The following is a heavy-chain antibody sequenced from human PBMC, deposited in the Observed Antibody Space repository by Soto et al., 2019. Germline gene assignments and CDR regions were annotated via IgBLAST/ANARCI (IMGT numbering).Heavy chain of an antibody. CDR2: ISAYNVNT. D-gene: IGHD3-9*01. Sequence: ASVKVSCKASGYTFTSYGISWVRQAPGQGLEWMGWISAYNVNTNFAQKLQGRVTMTTDTSTSTAYLELRSLRSDDTAVYYCARHYDILTGYYSGYFDYWGQGTLVTVSS. CDR1: GYTFTSYG. V-gene: IGHV1-18*04. J-gene: IGHJ4*02. CDR3: ARHYDILTGYYSGYFDY.